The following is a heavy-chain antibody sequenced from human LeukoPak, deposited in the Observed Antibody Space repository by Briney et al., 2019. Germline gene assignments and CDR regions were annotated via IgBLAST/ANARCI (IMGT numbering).Heavy chain of an antibody. CDR2: ISGSGGST. J-gene: IGHJ4*02. V-gene: IGHV3-23*01. Sequence: ETLSLSCAASGFTFSSYAMSWVRQAPGKGLEWVSAISGSGGSTYYADSVKGRFTISRDNSKNTLYLQMNSLRAEDTAVYYCAKDPHYDSSGSQGYWGQGTLVTVSS. CDR3: AKDPHYDSSGSQGY. CDR1: GFTFSSYA. D-gene: IGHD3-22*01.